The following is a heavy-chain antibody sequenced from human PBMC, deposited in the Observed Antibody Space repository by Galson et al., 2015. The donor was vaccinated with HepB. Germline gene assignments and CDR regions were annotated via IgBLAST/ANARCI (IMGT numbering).Heavy chain of an antibody. CDR3: ARGQSVGASPADYFDY. CDR1: GYTFTSYA. Sequence: SVKVSCKASGYTFTSYAMHWVRQAPGQRLEWMGWINAGNGNTKYSQKFQGRVTITRDTSASTAYMELSSLRSEDTAVYYCARGQSVGASPADYFDYWGQGTLVTVSS. D-gene: IGHD1-26*01. J-gene: IGHJ4*02. CDR2: INAGNGNT. V-gene: IGHV1-3*01.